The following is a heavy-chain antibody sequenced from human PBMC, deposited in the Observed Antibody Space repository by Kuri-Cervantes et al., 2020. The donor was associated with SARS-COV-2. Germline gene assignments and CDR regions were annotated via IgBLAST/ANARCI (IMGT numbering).Heavy chain of an antibody. D-gene: IGHD3-22*01. CDR3: ARAKLGGYDAFDL. V-gene: IGHV3-21*01. CDR1: GFTFRSYS. CDR2: IDSSSDYI. Sequence: GSLRLSCAASGFTFRSYSMNWVRQTPGKGLEWVSSIDSSSDYIYYADSMKGRFTISRDNANNSLSLQMNSLGAEDTAVYYCARAKLGGYDAFDLWGQGTMVTVSS. J-gene: IGHJ3*01.